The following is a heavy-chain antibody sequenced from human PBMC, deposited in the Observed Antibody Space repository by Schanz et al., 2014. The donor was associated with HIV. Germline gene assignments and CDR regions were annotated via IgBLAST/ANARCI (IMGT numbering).Heavy chain of an antibody. CDR3: AKGRSGRGALFVGMDV. V-gene: IGHV3-23*04. Sequence: EVQLVESGGDLVQPGGSLRLSCAASGFTFTSYAMSWVRQAPGKGLEWVSGISGNSGHTWYADSVKGRFTISRDAAKNSLFLQMNSLRPEDTALYYCAKGRSGRGALFVGMDVWGQGTPVTVSS. D-gene: IGHD3-10*01. J-gene: IGHJ6*01. CDR1: GFTFTSYA. CDR2: ISGNSGHT.